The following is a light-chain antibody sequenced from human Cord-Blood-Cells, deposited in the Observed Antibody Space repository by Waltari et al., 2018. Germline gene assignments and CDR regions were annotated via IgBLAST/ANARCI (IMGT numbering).Light chain of an antibody. CDR1: SSDVGGYNY. CDR2: EVS. Sequence: QSALTQPPSASGSPGQSVTISCTGTSSDVGGYNYVSWHHQHPGKAPELMIYEVSKRPPGLPERCAASRSGNTASVTVSGRQGEDVADYYCSSYAGSNTVVFGGGTKLTV. CDR3: SSYAGSNTVV. V-gene: IGLV2-8*01. J-gene: IGLJ2*01.